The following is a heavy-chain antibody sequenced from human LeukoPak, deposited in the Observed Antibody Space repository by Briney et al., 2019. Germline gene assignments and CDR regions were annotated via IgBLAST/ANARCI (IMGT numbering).Heavy chain of an antibody. D-gene: IGHD4-11*01. CDR1: GYSFTNYW. CDR2: IYPGDSDT. Sequence: GESLKISCKGSGYSFTNYWIGWVRQMSGKGLEWMGIIYPGDSDTRYSPSFQGQVTISADKSISTAYLQWSSLQASDTAIYYCAWPESPSNGFHIWAQGTRVTVSS. CDR3: AWPESPSNGFHI. V-gene: IGHV5-51*01. J-gene: IGHJ3*02.